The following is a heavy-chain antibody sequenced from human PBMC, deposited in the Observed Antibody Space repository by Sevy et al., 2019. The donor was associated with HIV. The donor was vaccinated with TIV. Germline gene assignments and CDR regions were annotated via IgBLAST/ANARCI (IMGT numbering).Heavy chain of an antibody. CDR2: IESKRDGGAV. V-gene: IGHV3-15*04. D-gene: IGHD1-20*01. CDR1: GLSFSNAW. CDR3: TTEGTLRTKVFY. J-gene: IGHJ4*02. Sequence: GGSLRLSCAVSGLSFSNAWMSWVRQAPGKGLEWVGHIESKRDGGAVDDAPPVKSRFTISRDDSRNILYLQMNTLSTDDAAVYYCTTEGTLRTKVFYWGQGTPVTVSS.